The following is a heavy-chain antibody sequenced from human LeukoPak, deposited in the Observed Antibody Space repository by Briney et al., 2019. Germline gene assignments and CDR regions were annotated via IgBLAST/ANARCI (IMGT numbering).Heavy chain of an antibody. J-gene: IGHJ4*02. D-gene: IGHD2-2*01. CDR2: ISSSSSYI. CDR1: GFTFCSYS. V-gene: IGHV3-21*01. CDR3: AREAPTSCHDY. Sequence: GGSLRLSCAASGFTFCSYSMNWVRQAPGKGLDWVSSISSSSSYIYYADSVKGRFTISRDNAKNSLYLQMNSLRAEDTAVYYCAREAPTSCHDYWGQGTLVTVSS.